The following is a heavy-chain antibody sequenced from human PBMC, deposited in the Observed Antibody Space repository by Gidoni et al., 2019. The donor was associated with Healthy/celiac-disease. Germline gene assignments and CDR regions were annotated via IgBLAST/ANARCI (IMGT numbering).Heavy chain of an antibody. Sequence: QLQLQESGPGLVKPSETLSLTCTVSGGSISSSSYYWGWVRQPPGKGLEWIGSIYYSGSTYYNPSLKSRVTISVDTSKNQFSLKLSSVTAADTAVYYCARHVVGIAAPRGVDYWGQGTLVTVSS. CDR3: ARHVVGIAAPRGVDY. D-gene: IGHD6-13*01. CDR1: GGSISSSSYY. V-gene: IGHV4-39*01. J-gene: IGHJ4*02. CDR2: IYYSGST.